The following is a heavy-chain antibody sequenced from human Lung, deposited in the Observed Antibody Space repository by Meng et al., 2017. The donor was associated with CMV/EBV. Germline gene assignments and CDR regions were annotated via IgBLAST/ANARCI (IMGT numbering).Heavy chain of an antibody. J-gene: IGHJ3*02. D-gene: IGHD3-10*01. Sequence: SETLSLTCSVSGGSISSGGYYWSWIRHHPGKGLEWIGYIYYTGSTFYNPSLRSRVTISVDTSTDQFTLKLNSVTAADTAVYYCARDLGVRGSGSYYNGPQNAFDIWGQGTMVTVSS. V-gene: IGHV4-31*02. CDR2: IYYTGST. CDR1: GGSISSGGYY. CDR3: ARDLGVRGSGSYYNGPQNAFDI.